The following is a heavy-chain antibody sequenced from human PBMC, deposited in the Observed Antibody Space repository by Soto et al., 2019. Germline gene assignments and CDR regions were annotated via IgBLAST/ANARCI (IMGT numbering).Heavy chain of an antibody. Sequence: ASVKVSCKASGYTFTSYYMHWVRQAPGQGLEWMGIINPSGGSTSYAQKFQGRVTMTRDTSTSTVYMELSSLRSEDTAVYYCARDFKYDGYNYRGSPAYYYYGMDVWGQGTTVTVSS. V-gene: IGHV1-46*01. CDR1: GYTFTSYY. CDR3: ARDFKYDGYNYRGSPAYYYYGMDV. CDR2: INPSGGST. J-gene: IGHJ6*02. D-gene: IGHD5-12*01.